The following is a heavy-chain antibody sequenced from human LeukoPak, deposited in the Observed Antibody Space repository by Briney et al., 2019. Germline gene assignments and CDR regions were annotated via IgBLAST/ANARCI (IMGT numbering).Heavy chain of an antibody. J-gene: IGHJ6*02. CDR1: GFTFSEHY. CDR2: IKNKANSYTT. Sequence: GGSLRLSCAASGFTFSEHYMDWVRQAPGKGLEWVGRIKNKANSYTTEYVASVKGRFTFSRDDSKNSLYLQMNSLKIEDTAVYYCTTDEDWNYARKDVWGQGATVIVSS. CDR3: TTDEDWNYARKDV. V-gene: IGHV3-72*01. D-gene: IGHD1-7*01.